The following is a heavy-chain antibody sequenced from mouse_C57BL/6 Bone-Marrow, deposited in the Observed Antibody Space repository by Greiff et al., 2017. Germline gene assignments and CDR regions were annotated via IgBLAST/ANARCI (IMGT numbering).Heavy chain of an antibody. V-gene: IGHV14-4*01. CDR3: TTEGDKDYFDY. J-gene: IGHJ2*01. CDR2: IDPENGDT. Sequence: VQLQQSGAELVRPGASVKLSCTASGFNIKDDYMHWVKQGPEQGLEWIGWIDPENGDTDYASKFQGKATITADTSSNTAYLQLSSLTSEDTAVYYCTTEGDKDYFDYWGQGTTLTVSS. CDR1: GFNIKDDY.